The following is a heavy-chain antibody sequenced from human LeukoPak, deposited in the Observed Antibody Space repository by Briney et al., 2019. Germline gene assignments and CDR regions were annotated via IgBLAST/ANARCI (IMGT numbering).Heavy chain of an antibody. CDR3: ARGGEVYYDSSGYYAG. Sequence: ASVKVSCKASGGTFSSYAISWVRQAPGQGLEWMGGIIPIFGTANYAQKFQGRVTITADESTSTAYMELSSLRSEDTAVYYCARGGEVYYDSSGYYAGWGQGTLVTVSS. D-gene: IGHD3-22*01. CDR2: IIPIFGTA. J-gene: IGHJ4*02. CDR1: GGTFSSYA. V-gene: IGHV1-69*13.